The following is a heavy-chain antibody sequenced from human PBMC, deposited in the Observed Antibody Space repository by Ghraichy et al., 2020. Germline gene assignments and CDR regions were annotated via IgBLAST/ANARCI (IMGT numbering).Heavy chain of an antibody. J-gene: IGHJ3*02. CDR2: INWNGGST. Sequence: GGSLRLSCAASGFTFDDYGMSWVRQGPGKGLEWVSGINWNGGSTGYADSVKGRFTISRDNAKNSLYLQMNSLRAEDTALYYCARDRDYGGNGDTDAFDIWGQGTMVTVSS. D-gene: IGHD4-23*01. V-gene: IGHV3-20*04. CDR3: ARDRDYGGNGDTDAFDI. CDR1: GFTFDDYG.